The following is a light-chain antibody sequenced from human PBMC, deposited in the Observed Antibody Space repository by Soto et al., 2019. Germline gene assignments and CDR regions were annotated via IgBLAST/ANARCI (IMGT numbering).Light chain of an antibody. CDR3: QQVHTYPLT. CDR1: QAISTY. CDR2: AAS. J-gene: IGKJ3*01. V-gene: IGKV1-9*01. Sequence: DIQLTQSPSFLSASVGDRDTITCRASQAISTYFAWYQQKPGEAPKLLIYAASRLQSGVPSRFSGGGSGTEFTLTISSLQPEDFATYYCQQVHTYPLTFGPGTKLDIK.